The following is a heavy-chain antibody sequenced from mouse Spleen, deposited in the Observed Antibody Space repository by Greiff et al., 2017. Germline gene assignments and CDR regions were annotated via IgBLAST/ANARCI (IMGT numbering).Heavy chain of an antibody. Sequence: EVQRVESGGGLVKPGGSLKLSCAASGFTFSSYAMSWVRQTPEKRLEWVATISDGGSYTYYPDNVKGRFTISRDNAKNNLYLQMSHLKSEDTAMYYCARDGYLDYWGQGTTLTVSS. V-gene: IGHV5-4*01. CDR3: ARDGYLDY. CDR1: GFTFSSYA. CDR2: ISDGGSYT. J-gene: IGHJ2*01.